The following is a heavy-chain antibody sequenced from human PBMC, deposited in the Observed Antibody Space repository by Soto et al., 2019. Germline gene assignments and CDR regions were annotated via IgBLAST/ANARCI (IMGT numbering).Heavy chain of an antibody. D-gene: IGHD6-13*01. CDR1: GGSISSYY. CDR2: IYYSGST. Sequence: SETLSLTCTVSGGSISSYYWSWIRQPPGKGLEWIGYIYYSGSTNYNPSLKSRVTISVDTSKNQFSLKLSSVTAADTAVYYCARDSSSWAYDYWGQGTLVTVSS. CDR3: ARDSSSWAYDY. J-gene: IGHJ4*02. V-gene: IGHV4-59*01.